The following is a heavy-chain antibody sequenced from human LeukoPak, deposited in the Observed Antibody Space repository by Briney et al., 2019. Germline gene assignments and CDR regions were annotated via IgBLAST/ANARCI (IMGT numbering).Heavy chain of an antibody. CDR2: IYYSGST. CDR3: ARGSIAAAGIGYLDY. Sequence: TSETLSLTCTVSGGSISSGDYYWSWIRQPPGKGLESIVYIYYSGSTYYNPSLESRVTITVDTSKTQFSLNLSSVSAADTAVYYCARGSIAAAGIGYLDYWGQGTLVTVSS. J-gene: IGHJ4*02. D-gene: IGHD6-13*01. V-gene: IGHV4-30-4*08. CDR1: GGSISSGDYY.